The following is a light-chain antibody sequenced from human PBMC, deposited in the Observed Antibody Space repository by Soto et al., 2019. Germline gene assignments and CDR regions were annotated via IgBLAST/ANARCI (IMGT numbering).Light chain of an antibody. J-gene: IGKJ4*01. Sequence: IQMTQSPSSVSASVGDRVTITCRASQDISRRLVWYQQTPGKAPKLLIYTASTLQSGVPSRFSGSVSGTDFTLTISGLQPEGFATYYCLQANNFPLTFGGGTRVEI. CDR2: TAS. CDR3: LQANNFPLT. CDR1: QDISRR. V-gene: IGKV1-12*01.